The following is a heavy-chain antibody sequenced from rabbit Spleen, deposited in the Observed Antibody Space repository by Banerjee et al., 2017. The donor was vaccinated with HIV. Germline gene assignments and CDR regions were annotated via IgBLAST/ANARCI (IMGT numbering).Heavy chain of an antibody. CDR2: IYAGDGST. J-gene: IGHJ4*01. CDR3: ARDLVAVIGWNFNL. Sequence: QSLEESGGGLVQPGGSLTLSCKASGFDFSSYYMTWVRQAPGKGLEWIACIYAGDGSTYYANWAKGRITVSKASSTTVTLQMTSLTAADTATFFCARDLVAVIGWNFNLWGPGTLVTVS. D-gene: IGHD1-1*01. V-gene: IGHV1S40*01. CDR1: GFDFSSYY.